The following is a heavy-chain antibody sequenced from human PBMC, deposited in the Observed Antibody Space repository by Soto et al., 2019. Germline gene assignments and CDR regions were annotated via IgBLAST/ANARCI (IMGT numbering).Heavy chain of an antibody. CDR1: GYTFTDYW. J-gene: IGHJ6*02. V-gene: IGHV5-51*01. CDR3: ATRPSNYYGVDV. Sequence: GESLKISCKGFGYTFTDYWVAWVRQMPGKGLEWMGIIYPYDSDTRYSPSFQGQVTLSADKSINTAYLQWNSLKASDTAMYYCATRPSNYYGVDVWGQGTTVTVSS. CDR2: IYPYDSDT.